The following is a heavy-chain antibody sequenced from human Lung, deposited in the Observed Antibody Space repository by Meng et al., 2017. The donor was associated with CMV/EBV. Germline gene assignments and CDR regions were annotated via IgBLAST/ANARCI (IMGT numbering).Heavy chain of an antibody. CDR2: ISTTSTYI. Sequence: GGSLRLSCAASGFTFSAYSMNWVRQAPGKGLEWVSSISTTSTYIYYADSMKGRFTISRDNAKNSLYLQMNSLRAEDTAVYYCARTGTSANYYYYYGMDVWXQGTTVXVSS. CDR3: ARTGTSANYYYYYGMDV. CDR1: GFTFSAYS. J-gene: IGHJ6*02. D-gene: IGHD1/OR15-1a*01. V-gene: IGHV3-21*04.